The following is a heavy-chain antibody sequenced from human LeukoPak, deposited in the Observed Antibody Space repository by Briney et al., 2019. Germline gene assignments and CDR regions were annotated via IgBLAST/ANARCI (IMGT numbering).Heavy chain of an antibody. Sequence: PGGSLRLSCAASGFTLSYYSMKWVRQAPGKGLEWGSSISNSSSYIYYADSVKGRFTISRDNAKNSLYLQMNSLRAEDTAVYYCASRSTNDYWGQGTLVTVSP. J-gene: IGHJ4*02. V-gene: IGHV3-21*01. CDR1: GFTLSYYS. D-gene: IGHD1-26*01. CDR3: ASRSTNDY. CDR2: ISNSSSYI.